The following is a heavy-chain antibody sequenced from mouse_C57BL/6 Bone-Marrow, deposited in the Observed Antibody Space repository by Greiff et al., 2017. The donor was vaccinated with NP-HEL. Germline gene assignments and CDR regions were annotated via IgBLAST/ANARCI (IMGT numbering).Heavy chain of an antibody. V-gene: IGHV1-50*01. D-gene: IGHD4-1*01. CDR3: ARERTGPYFDY. CDR2: IDPSDSYT. CDR1: GYTFTSYW. Sequence: QVQLKQPGAELVKPGASVKLSCKASGYTFTSYWMQWVKQRPGQGLEWIGEIDPSDSYTNYNQKFKGKATLTVDTSSSTAYMQLSSLTSEDSAVYYCARERTGPYFDYWGQGTTLTVSS. J-gene: IGHJ2*01.